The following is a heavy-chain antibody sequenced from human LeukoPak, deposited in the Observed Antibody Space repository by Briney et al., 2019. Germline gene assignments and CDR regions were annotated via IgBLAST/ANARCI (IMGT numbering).Heavy chain of an antibody. J-gene: IGHJ4*02. D-gene: IGHD6-13*01. CDR3: ARARAYSSSWYYFDY. V-gene: IGHV4-61*02. CDR2: VYTSGST. Sequence: SQTLSLTCSVSGASISSGSYYWSWIRQPAGKGLEWIGRVYTSGSTNYDPSLKSRVTISVDTSKNQFSLKVNSVTAADTAVYHCARARAYSSSWYYFDYWGQGTLVTVSS. CDR1: GASISSGSYY.